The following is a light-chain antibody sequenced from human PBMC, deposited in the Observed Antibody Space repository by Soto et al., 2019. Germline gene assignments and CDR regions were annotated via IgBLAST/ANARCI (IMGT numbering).Light chain of an antibody. CDR3: QQYNSWPRT. CDR2: SAS. J-gene: IGKJ3*01. CDR1: HSVSSN. V-gene: IGKV3-15*01. Sequence: EIVMTQSPATLSVSPGERVTLSCRASHSVSSNVAWYQQKPGQAPRLLIHSASTRATGISARFSGSGSGTEFTLSISSLQSEDFAVYYCQQYNSWPRTFGPGTTVDF.